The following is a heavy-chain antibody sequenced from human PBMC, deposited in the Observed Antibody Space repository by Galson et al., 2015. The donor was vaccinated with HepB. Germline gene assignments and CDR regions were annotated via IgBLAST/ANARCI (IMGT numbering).Heavy chain of an antibody. J-gene: IGHJ4*02. CDR1: GGSFSGYY. D-gene: IGHD3-9*01. Sequence: ETLSLTCAVYGGSFSGYYWSRIRQPPGKGLEWIGEINHSGSTNYNPSLKSRVTISVDTSKNQFSLKLSSVTAADTAVYYCARVGYFDWLLPPFDYWGQGTLVTVSS. CDR3: ARVGYFDWLLPPFDY. V-gene: IGHV4-34*01. CDR2: INHSGST.